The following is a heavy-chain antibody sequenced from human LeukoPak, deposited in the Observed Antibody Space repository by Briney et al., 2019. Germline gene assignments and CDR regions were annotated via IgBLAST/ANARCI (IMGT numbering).Heavy chain of an antibody. CDR2: ISYDGSNK. CDR3: ARDLTGLYYYYYMDV. CDR1: GFTFSSYG. V-gene: IGHV3-30*03. Sequence: PGGSLRLSCAASGFTFSSYGMHWVRQAPGKGLEWVAVISYDGSNKYYADSVKGRFTISRDNSKNTLYLQMNSLRAEDTAVYYCARDLTGLYYYYYMDVWGKGTTVTVSS. D-gene: IGHD1-1*01. J-gene: IGHJ6*03.